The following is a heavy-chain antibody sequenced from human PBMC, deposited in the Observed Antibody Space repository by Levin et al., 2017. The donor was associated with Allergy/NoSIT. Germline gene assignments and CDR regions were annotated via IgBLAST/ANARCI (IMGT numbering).Heavy chain of an antibody. J-gene: IGHJ4*02. Sequence: RPQKVSCTGSGFTFGDYAMSWVRQAPGKGLEWVGFIRNKAHGGTTEYAASVKGRLTISRDDSKSIAYLQMNSLKTEDTAVYFCARGGPPNYDYNWGSYRDGYFDYWGQGTLVTVSS. CDR3: ARGGPPNYDYNWGSYRDGYFDY. D-gene: IGHD3-16*02. CDR2: IRNKAHGGTT. V-gene: IGHV3-49*04. CDR1: GFTFGDYA.